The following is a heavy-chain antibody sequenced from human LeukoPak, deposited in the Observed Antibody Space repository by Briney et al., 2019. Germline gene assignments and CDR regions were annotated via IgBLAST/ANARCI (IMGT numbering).Heavy chain of an antibody. CDR2: ISGSGGNT. V-gene: IGHV3-23*01. CDR3: AKSRITMVRGVITNFDY. CDR1: GFTFSSYA. J-gene: IGHJ4*02. Sequence: GGSLRLSCAASGFTFSSYAMSWVRQAPGKGLEWVSAISGSGGNTYYADSVKGRFTISRDNSKNTLYLQMNSLRAEDTAVYYCAKSRITMVRGVITNFDYWGQGTLVTVSS. D-gene: IGHD3-10*01.